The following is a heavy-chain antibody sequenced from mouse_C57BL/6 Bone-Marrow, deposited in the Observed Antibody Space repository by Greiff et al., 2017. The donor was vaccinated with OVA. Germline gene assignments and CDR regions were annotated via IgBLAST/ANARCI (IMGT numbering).Heavy chain of an antibody. CDR1: GFNFKDDY. J-gene: IGHJ2*01. CDR2: IDPEDGDT. CDR3: TTYGNFDY. D-gene: IGHD2-1*01. V-gene: IGHV14-4*01. Sequence: EVQLQQSGAELVRPGASVKLSCTASGFNFKDDYMHWVKQRPEQGLEWIGWIDPEDGDTEYASKVKGKATITTDTSSNTAYLQLSSLTSEDTDVYYCTTYGNFDYWGQGTTLTVSS.